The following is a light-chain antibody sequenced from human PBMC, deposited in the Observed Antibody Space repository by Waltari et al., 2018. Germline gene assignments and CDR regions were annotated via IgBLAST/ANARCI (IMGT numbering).Light chain of an antibody. CDR3: QVWDSGDDHVV. Sequence: SYALTPPPSVSVAPGKTARITCGGNSLGSRSVHWYQQKPGQAPVLVIHYDNDRPSGIPERISGSKSGNTATLTISRVEAGDEADYYCQVWDSGDDHVVFGGGTKLTVL. CDR2: YDN. J-gene: IGLJ2*01. CDR1: SLGSRS. V-gene: IGLV3-21*04.